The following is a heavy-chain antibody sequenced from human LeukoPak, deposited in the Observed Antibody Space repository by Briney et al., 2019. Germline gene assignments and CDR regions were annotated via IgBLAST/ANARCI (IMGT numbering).Heavy chain of an antibody. V-gene: IGHV4-59*01. D-gene: IGHD2-15*01. J-gene: IGHJ4*02. CDR3: ARKGGLFDY. CDR2: IYYNGST. Sequence: PSETLSLTCTVSGGSIRYYYWSWIRQSPGKGLEWIGYIYYNGSTNYNPSLKSRDTISVDMSKNQFSLKMSSVTAADTAVYYCARKGGLFDYWGQGRLVTVSS. CDR1: GGSIRYYY.